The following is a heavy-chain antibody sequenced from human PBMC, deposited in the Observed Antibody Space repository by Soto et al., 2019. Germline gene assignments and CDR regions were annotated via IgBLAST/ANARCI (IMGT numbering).Heavy chain of an antibody. V-gene: IGHV3-30-3*01. CDR3: ARDKRDLRFLEWSYYFDY. CDR1: GFTFSSYA. D-gene: IGHD3-3*01. Sequence: QVQLVESGGGVVQPGRSLRLSCAASGFTFSSYAMQWVRQAPGKGLEWVAVISYDGSNKYYADSVKGRFTIYRDNSKNTLYLQMNSLRAEDTAVYYCARDKRDLRFLEWSYYFDYWGQGTLVTVSS. J-gene: IGHJ4*02. CDR2: ISYDGSNK.